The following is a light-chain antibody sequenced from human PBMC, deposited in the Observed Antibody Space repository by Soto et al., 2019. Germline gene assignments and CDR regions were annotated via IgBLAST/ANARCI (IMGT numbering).Light chain of an antibody. CDR2: NAS. CDR3: QYWNDYSWT. V-gene: IGKV1-5*03. CDR1: QSITDW. J-gene: IGKJ1*01. Sequence: DIQMTQSPSTLSASVGDRVTITCRASQSITDWLAWYQQKPGKAPKFLIYNASNLEGGVPSRFSGSGSGTEFTLTISSVQPEDFATYYCQYWNDYSWTFGQGTKVEIK.